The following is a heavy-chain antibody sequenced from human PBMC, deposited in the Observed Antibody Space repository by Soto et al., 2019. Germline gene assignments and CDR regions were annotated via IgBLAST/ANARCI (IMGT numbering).Heavy chain of an antibody. V-gene: IGHV3-23*01. CDR2: ISGSGGGT. CDR1: GFIFSSYS. J-gene: IGHJ6*02. Sequence: PGGSLRLSCAASGFIFSSYSMNWVRQAPGKGLECVSAISGSGGGTYYADSVKGRFTISRDNSKHTLYLQMNSLRAEDTAVYYCAKDLGAVAVVYYYYGMDVWGQGTTVTVSS. D-gene: IGHD6-19*01. CDR3: AKDLGAVAVVYYYYGMDV.